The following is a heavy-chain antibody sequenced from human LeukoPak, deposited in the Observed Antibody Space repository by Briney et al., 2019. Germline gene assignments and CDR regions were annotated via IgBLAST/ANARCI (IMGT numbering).Heavy chain of an antibody. CDR3: ARLETGEPLFG. CDR2: INPNSGNT. D-gene: IGHD3-10*01. CDR1: GYTFTSYD. V-gene: IGHV1-8*03. J-gene: IGHJ4*02. Sequence: ASVKVSCKASGYTFTSYDINWVRQATGQGLAWMGWINPNSGNTGYAQKFQGRVTITRNTSISTAYMELSSLRAEDTAVYYCARLETGEPLFGWGQGTLVTVSS.